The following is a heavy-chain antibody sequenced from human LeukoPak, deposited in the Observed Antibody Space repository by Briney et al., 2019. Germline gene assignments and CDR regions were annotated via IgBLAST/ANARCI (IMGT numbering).Heavy chain of an antibody. V-gene: IGHV3-30*04. Sequence: PGGSLRLSCGASGLTFSSFAFHWVRQAPGKGLEWVAFISHDGSNEYYADSVKGRFTTSRDNSKSTLFLQMNSLRAEDTAMYYCARGVDYYYYYMDVWGKGTTVTVSS. CDR3: ARGVDYYYYYMDV. J-gene: IGHJ6*03. CDR2: ISHDGSNE. CDR1: GLTFSSFA.